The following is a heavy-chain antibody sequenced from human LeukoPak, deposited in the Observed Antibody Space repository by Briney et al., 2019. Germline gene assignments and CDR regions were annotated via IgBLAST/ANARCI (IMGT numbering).Heavy chain of an antibody. CDR2: IYTSGST. CDR3: ARRTGYCSSTSCYTGWFDP. CDR1: GGSISSYY. Sequence: PSETLSLTCTVSGGSISSYYWSWIRQPPGKGLEWIGYIYTSGSTNYNPSLKSRVTISVDTSKNQFSLKPSSVTAADTAVYYCARRTGYCSSTSCYTGWFDPWGQGTLVTVSS. J-gene: IGHJ5*02. V-gene: IGHV4-4*09. D-gene: IGHD2-2*02.